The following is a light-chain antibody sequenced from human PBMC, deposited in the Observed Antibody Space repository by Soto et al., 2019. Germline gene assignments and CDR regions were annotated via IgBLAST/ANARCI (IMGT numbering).Light chain of an antibody. CDR1: ASDIGIYNY. CDR3: SSYISSTSSSSLV. J-gene: IGLJ2*01. Sequence: QSVLTQPASVSGSPGQAITISCTGTASDIGIYNYVSWYQQYPDTAPKLIIFDVTNRPSGVSDRFSGSKSGNTASLTISGLQAEDEADYFCSSYISSTSSSSLVFGGGTKVTVL. CDR2: DVT. V-gene: IGLV2-14*03.